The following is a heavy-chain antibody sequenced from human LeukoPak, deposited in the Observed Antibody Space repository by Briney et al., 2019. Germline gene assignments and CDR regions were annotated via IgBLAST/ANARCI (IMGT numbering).Heavy chain of an antibody. CDR3: ARNYGHNSKYFEM. J-gene: IGHJ4*03. CDR2: ISPEGGDT. CDR1: VYTFSDYF. V-gene: IGHV1-2*02. Sequence: ASVKVSCKASVYTFSDYFMHWVRQARGQGLEWMGWISPEGGDTHYAQRFQGRVTMTGDTSISAAYMKLTSRSSDDTAVYYCARNYGHNSKYFEMWGQGTLVTVSS. D-gene: IGHD4-17*01.